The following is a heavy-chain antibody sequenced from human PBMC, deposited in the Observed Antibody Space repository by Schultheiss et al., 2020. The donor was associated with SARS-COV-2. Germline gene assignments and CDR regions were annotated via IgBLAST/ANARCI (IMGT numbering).Heavy chain of an antibody. CDR2: ISYDGSNK. V-gene: IGHV3-30*03. CDR3: ARDLGGYSYDPYYFDY. Sequence: GGSLRLSCAASGFTFSSYWMHWVRQAPGKGLVWVAVISYDGSNKYYADSVKGRFTISRDNAKNSLYLQMNSLRAEDTAVYYCARDLGGYSYDPYYFDYWGQGTLVTVSS. J-gene: IGHJ4*02. CDR1: GFTFSSYW. D-gene: IGHD5-18*01.